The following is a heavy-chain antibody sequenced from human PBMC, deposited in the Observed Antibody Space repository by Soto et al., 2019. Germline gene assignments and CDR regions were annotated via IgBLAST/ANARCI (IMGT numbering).Heavy chain of an antibody. CDR1: GIIVSTNY. J-gene: IGHJ4*02. CDR3: ARDGGGGYYDSSGYVAV. Sequence: GGSLRLSCAASGIIVSTNYMSWVRQAPGKGLEWVSLIYSDGKTYYADSVKGRFTISRDNAKNTVSLQMNSVRAEDTAVYYCARDGGGGYYDSSGYVAVWGQGTLVTVSS. V-gene: IGHV3-53*01. D-gene: IGHD3-22*01. CDR2: IYSDGKT.